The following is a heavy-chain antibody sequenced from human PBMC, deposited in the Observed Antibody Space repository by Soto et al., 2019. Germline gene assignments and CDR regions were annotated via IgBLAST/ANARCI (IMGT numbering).Heavy chain of an antibody. CDR1: EGTFGSFG. Sequence: RGGSLSVWRGAAEGTFGSFGRSWVRPAPGKGLEWVSYISSSSSTIYYADSVKGRFTISRDNAKNSLYLQMNSLRAEDTAVYYCAREETGSRSGWFFTDEIAFDIWGQGTMVTVSS. J-gene: IGHJ3*02. CDR3: AREETGSRSGWFFTDEIAFDI. V-gene: IGHV3-48*01. CDR2: ISSSSSTI. D-gene: IGHD6-19*01.